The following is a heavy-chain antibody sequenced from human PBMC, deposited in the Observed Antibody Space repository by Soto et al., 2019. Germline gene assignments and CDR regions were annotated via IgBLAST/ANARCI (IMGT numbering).Heavy chain of an antibody. V-gene: IGHV4-31*03. D-gene: IGHD3-10*01. CDR3: ARARMVRGIIYYYGMDV. J-gene: IGHJ6*02. CDR2: IYYSGST. CDR1: GGSISSDGNY. Sequence: QVQLQESGPGLVKSSQTLSLTCTVSGGSISSDGNYWSWIRQHPGKGLEWIGYIYYSGSTYYNPSLKSRVTISGDTSKNQFSLKLNSVTAADTAVYYCARARMVRGIIYYYGMDVCGQGTTVTVSS.